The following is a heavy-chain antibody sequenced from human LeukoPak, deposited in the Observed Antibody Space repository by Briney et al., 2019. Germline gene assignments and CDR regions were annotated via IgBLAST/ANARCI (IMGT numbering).Heavy chain of an antibody. J-gene: IGHJ4*01. Sequence: GGSLRLSCAASGFTFSNSAMSWVRQAPGEGLGWVSTLSGSGITTYYADSVKGRFTISRDNSKNTLYLQMTSLRAEDTAVYYCAKGIYSSGWSYFAYWGHGTLVTVSS. D-gene: IGHD6-19*01. CDR3: AKGIYSSGWSYFAY. CDR2: LSGSGITT. V-gene: IGHV3-23*01. CDR1: GFTFSNSA.